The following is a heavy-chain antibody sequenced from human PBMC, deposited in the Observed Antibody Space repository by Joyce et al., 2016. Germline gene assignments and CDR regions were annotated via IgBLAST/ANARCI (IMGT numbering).Heavy chain of an antibody. Sequence: QIQLQQWGAGLLKPSETLSLTCAVHGGSFSGYYWSWIRQPPGKGPEWIGEIHDSGDTNYNPSLKNRITMSVDVSKKQVSVRLGSGTAADTGVYYCARSLRLFGDLVRFDPWGQGTLVTVSS. CDR2: IHDSGDT. V-gene: IGHV4-34*01. D-gene: IGHD3-16*01. J-gene: IGHJ5*02. CDR1: GGSFSGYY. CDR3: ARSLRLFGDLVRFDP.